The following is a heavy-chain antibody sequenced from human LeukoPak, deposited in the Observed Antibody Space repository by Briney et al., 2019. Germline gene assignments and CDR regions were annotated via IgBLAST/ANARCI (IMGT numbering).Heavy chain of an antibody. CDR3: ARDDYGDYYYGMDV. J-gene: IGHJ6*02. Sequence: SETLSLTRTVSGGSISSHFWSWIRQPPGKGLEWIGSIYYSGSTYYNPSLKSRVTISVDTSKNQFSLKLSSVTAADTAVYYCARDDYGDYYYGMDVWGQGTTVTVSS. CDR2: IYYSGST. V-gene: IGHV4-39*07. D-gene: IGHD4-17*01. CDR1: GGSISSHF.